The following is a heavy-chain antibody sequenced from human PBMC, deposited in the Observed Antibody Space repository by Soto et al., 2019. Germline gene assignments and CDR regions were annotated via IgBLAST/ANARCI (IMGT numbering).Heavy chain of an antibody. Sequence: GGSLRLSCAASGFTFSSYTMNWVRQAPGKGLEWVSSISGSSSYIYYTDSVKGRFTISRDNAKNSLYLQMNSLRAEDTAVYYCASLSRFALDYWGQGTLVTVSS. D-gene: IGHD3-10*01. CDR3: ASLSRFALDY. V-gene: IGHV3-21*04. CDR1: GFTFSSYT. J-gene: IGHJ4*01. CDR2: ISGSSSYI.